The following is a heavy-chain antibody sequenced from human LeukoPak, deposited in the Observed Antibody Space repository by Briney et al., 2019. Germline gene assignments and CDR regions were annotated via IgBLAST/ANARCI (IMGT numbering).Heavy chain of an antibody. D-gene: IGHD3-10*01. CDR1: GFTFSSYG. CDR2: ISYDGSNK. Sequence: GRSLRLSCAASGFTFSSYGMHWVRQAPGKGLEWVAVISYDGSNKYYADSVKGRFTISRDNSKNTLYLQMNSLRAEDTAVYYCAKDQYGSGPPPYYGMDVWGQGTTVTVSS. J-gene: IGHJ6*02. V-gene: IGHV3-30*18. CDR3: AKDQYGSGPPPYYGMDV.